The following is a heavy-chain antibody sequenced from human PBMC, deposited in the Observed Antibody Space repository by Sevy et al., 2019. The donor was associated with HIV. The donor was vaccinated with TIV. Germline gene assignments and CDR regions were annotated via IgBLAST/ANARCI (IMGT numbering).Heavy chain of an antibody. CDR1: GFTFSSYA. CDR3: AKDLGPDSDCSSTSCYPVVVAATGFDY. V-gene: IGHV3-23*01. CDR2: ISGTGGST. Sequence: GGSLRLSCAASGFTFSSYAMSWVRQAPGKGLEWVSAISGTGGSTSYADSVKGRFTISRDNSKNTLYLQMNSLRAEDTPVYYCAKDLGPDSDCSSTSCYPVVVAATGFDYWGQGTLVTVSS. D-gene: IGHD2-2*01. J-gene: IGHJ4*02.